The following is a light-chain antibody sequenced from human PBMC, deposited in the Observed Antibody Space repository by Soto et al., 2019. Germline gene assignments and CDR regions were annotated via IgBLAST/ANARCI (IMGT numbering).Light chain of an antibody. Sequence: EIVLTQSPGTLSLSPGERATLSCRASQSVSSSYLAWYQQKPGQAPRLLIYGASSRATGITDRFSGSGSGTDFTITISRLEPEDFAVYYCQQYGISPGRCGQGTKVEIK. CDR1: QSVSSSY. CDR3: QQYGISPGR. CDR2: GAS. V-gene: IGKV3-20*01. J-gene: IGKJ1*01.